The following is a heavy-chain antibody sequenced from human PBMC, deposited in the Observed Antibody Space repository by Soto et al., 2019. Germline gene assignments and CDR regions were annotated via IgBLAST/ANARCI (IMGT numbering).Heavy chain of an antibody. J-gene: IGHJ4*02. CDR2: ISSSSSYI. CDR3: ARDLAQTKYCSSTSCYDGFDY. D-gene: IGHD2-2*01. CDR1: GFPFSSYS. V-gene: IGHV3-21*01. Sequence: PGGSLRLSCAASGFPFSSYSMNWVRQAPGKGLEWVSSISSSSSYIYYADSVKGRFTISRDNSKNTLYLQMNSLRAEDTAVYYCARDLAQTKYCSSTSCYDGFDYWGQGTLVTVSS.